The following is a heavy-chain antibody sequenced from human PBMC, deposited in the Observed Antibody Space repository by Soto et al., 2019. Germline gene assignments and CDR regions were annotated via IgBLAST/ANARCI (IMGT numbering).Heavy chain of an antibody. Sequence: SETLSLTCTVSGGSISSYDWSWIRQPPGKGLEWIGYIYYSGSTNYNPSLKSRVTISVDTSKNQFSLKLSSVTAADTAVYYCARVTTMVRGPPEADAFDIWGQGTIVTVSS. CDR2: IYYSGST. CDR1: GGSISSYD. V-gene: IGHV4-59*01. D-gene: IGHD3-10*01. CDR3: ARVTTMVRGPPEADAFDI. J-gene: IGHJ3*02.